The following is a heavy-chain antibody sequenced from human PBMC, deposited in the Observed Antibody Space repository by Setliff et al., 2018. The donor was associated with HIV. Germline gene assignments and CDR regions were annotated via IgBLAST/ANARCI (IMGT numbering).Heavy chain of an antibody. J-gene: IGHJ6*02. CDR1: GGSMRSSGYS. CDR3: ARRGDFFYNAMDV. CDR2: IYYNGNA. V-gene: IGHV4-30-2*06. Sequence: SETLSLTCAVSGGSMRSSGYSWTWIRQSPGKGLEWVGYIYYNGNAYYNPSLKSRVTISVDRSKNQFSLKLSSVTAADTAVYYCARRGDFFYNAMDVWGQGTTVTVSS.